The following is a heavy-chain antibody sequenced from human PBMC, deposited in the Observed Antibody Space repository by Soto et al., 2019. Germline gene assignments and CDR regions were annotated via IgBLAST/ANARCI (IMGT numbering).Heavy chain of an antibody. CDR1: GGSISSYY. V-gene: IGHV4-59*01. CDR2: IYYSGST. D-gene: IGHD3-22*01. Sequence: QVQLQESGPGLVKPSETLSLTCTVSGGSISSYYWSWIRQPPGKGLEWIGYIYYSGSTNYNPSLKIRVTISVDTSKNQFSLKLSSVTAADTAVYYCARDRYDTNGFDAFDIWGQGTMVTVSS. CDR3: ARDRYDTNGFDAFDI. J-gene: IGHJ3*02.